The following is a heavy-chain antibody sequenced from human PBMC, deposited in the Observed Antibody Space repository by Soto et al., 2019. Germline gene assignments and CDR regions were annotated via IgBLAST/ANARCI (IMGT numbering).Heavy chain of an antibody. Sequence: QVQLVESGGGLVKPGGSLRLSCAASGFTFSDYYMSWIRQAPGKGLEWVSYISSSGSTIYYADSVKGRFTISRDNAKNSXXLQMNSLRAEDTAVYYCAREDVDTAMYLGYYGMDVWGQGTTVTVSS. J-gene: IGHJ6*02. CDR1: GFTFSDYY. CDR2: ISSSGSTI. CDR3: AREDVDTAMYLGYYGMDV. D-gene: IGHD5-18*01. V-gene: IGHV3-11*01.